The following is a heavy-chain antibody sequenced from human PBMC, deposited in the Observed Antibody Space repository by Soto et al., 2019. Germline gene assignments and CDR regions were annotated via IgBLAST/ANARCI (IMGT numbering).Heavy chain of an antibody. V-gene: IGHV3-30-3*01. D-gene: IGHD5-12*01. CDR1: GFTFSSYA. CDR3: ARDRSVVATTPDFDY. CDR2: ISYDGSNK. Sequence: GGSLRLSCAASGFTFSSYAMHWVRQAPGKGLEWVAVISYDGSNKYYADSVKGRFTISRDNSKNTLYLQMNSLRAEDTAVYYYARDRSVVATTPDFDYWGQGTLVTVSS. J-gene: IGHJ4*02.